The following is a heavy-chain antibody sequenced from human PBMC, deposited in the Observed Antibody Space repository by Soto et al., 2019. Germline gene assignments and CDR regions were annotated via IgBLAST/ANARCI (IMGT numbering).Heavy chain of an antibody. J-gene: IGHJ4*02. CDR1: GYTFTSYA. D-gene: IGHD4-17*01. CDR2: INAGNGNT. Sequence: QVQLVQSGAEVKKPGASVKVSCKASGYTFTSYAMHWVRQAPGQRLEWMGWINAGNGNTKYSQKFQGRVTITRDTSASTAYMELSSLRSEDTAVYYCARDLLRGDLAPLFDYWGQGTLVTVSS. CDR3: ARDLLRGDLAPLFDY. V-gene: IGHV1-3*01.